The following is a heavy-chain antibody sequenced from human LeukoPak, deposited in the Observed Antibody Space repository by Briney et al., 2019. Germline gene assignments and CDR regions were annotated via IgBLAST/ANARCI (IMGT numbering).Heavy chain of an antibody. Sequence: GGSLRLSCAASGFTFTFSTSGMHWVRPAPGKGLEWGAFIPYDASAKSSADSVKCRCTNSRDNSNNTVYLQMNSLRVEDTAVYYCAREGGTVEIGEFDYWGQGTLVTVSS. D-gene: IGHD1-14*01. V-gene: IGHV3-33*05. CDR2: IPYDASAK. CDR3: AREGGTVEIGEFDY. J-gene: IGHJ4*02. CDR1: GFTFTFSTSG.